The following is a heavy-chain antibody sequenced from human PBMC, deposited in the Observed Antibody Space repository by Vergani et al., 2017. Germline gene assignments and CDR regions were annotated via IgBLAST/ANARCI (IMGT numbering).Heavy chain of an antibody. CDR1: GFTFSGSA. D-gene: IGHD2-2*01. CDR3: IVVNYYYYYMDV. CDR2: IRSKANSYAT. J-gene: IGHJ6*03. Sequence: EVHLEESGGGLVQPGGSLQLSCAASGFTFSGSAMHWVRQASGKGLEWVGRIRSKANSYATAYAASVKGRFTISRDDSKNTAYLQMNSLKTEDTAVYYCIVVNYYYYYMDVWGKGTTVTVSS. V-gene: IGHV3-73*01.